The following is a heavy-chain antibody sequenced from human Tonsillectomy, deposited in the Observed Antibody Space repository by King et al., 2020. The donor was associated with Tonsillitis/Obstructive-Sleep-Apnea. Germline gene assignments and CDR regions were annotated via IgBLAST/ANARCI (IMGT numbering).Heavy chain of an antibody. Sequence: VQLVESGGASVQPGGSLRLSCAASGFDFNVYSMNWVRQAPGKGLEWVSYLSSSSQTIYYADSVRGRFTISRDNANNSLFLQMNSLRDEDTAVYYCVRVRQFQWSYDAPSYFDSWGQGILVTVSS. CDR2: LSSSSQTI. J-gene: IGHJ4*02. CDR1: GFDFNVYS. V-gene: IGHV3-48*02. CDR3: VRVRQFQWSYDAPSYFDS. D-gene: IGHD1-26*01.